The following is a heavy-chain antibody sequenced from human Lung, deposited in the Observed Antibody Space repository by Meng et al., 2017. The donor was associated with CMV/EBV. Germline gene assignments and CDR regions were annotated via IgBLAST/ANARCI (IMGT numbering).Heavy chain of an antibody. CDR3: ARDRGGNNCFDY. J-gene: IGHJ4*02. CDR2: ISSSGNSI. CDR1: GFSFSDYY. Sequence: GESLKISCEGSGFSFSDYYMIWIRQAPGKGLEWLAYISSSGNSIYYTDSVEGRFTISRDNARNSLYLQMNSLRVDDTAVYYCARDRGGNNCFDYWGQGTLVTVSS. D-gene: IGHD4-23*01. V-gene: IGHV3-11*01.